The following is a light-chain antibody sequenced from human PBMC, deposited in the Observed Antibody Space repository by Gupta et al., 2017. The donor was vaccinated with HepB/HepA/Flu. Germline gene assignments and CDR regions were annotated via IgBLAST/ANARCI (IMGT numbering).Light chain of an antibody. CDR2: GNS. Sequence: QSVLTQPPSVSGAPGQRVTIPCTGSSSNIGAGYDVHWYQQLPGTAPKLLIYGNSNRTSGVPDRFSGSKSGTSASLAITGLQEEDEADYYCQSYDSSLSVVVLGGGTKLTVL. CDR3: QSYDSSLSVVV. CDR1: SSNIGAGYD. J-gene: IGLJ2*01. V-gene: IGLV1-40*01.